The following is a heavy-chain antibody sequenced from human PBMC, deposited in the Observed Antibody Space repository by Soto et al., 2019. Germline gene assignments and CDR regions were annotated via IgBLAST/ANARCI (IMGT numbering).Heavy chain of an antibody. V-gene: IGHV1-18*01. D-gene: IGHD3-16*02. CDR2: ISAYNGNT. Sequence: ASVNVSCKASGYTFTIYGISWVLQAPGQGLEWMGWISAYNGNTNYAQKLQGRVTMTTDTSTSTAYMELRSLRSDDTAVYYCARDALMITFGGVIGQPAYAYELYYYYYMDVWGKGTTVTVSS. CDR1: GYTFTIYG. J-gene: IGHJ6*03. CDR3: ARDALMITFGGVIGQPAYAYELYYYYYMDV.